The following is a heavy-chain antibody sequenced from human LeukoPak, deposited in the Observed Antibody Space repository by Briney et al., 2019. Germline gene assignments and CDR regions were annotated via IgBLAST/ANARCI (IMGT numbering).Heavy chain of an antibody. V-gene: IGHV5-51*01. CDR2: IYPGDSET. CDR3: ATLLGFGSTEYFQH. J-gene: IGHJ1*01. CDR1: GYSFTTYW. Sequence: GESLQISCKGSGYSFTTYWIGWVRQLPGKGLEWMGIIYPGDSETRYSPSFQGQVTISADKSINTAYLQWSSLKASDTAMYYCATLLGFGSTEYFQHWGQGTLVTVSS. D-gene: IGHD3-10*01.